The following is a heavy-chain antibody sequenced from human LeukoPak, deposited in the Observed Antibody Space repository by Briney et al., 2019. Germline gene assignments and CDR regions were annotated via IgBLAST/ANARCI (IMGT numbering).Heavy chain of an antibody. CDR2: IYYSGST. D-gene: IGHD3-22*01. Sequence: PSETLSLTCTVSGGSISSYYGSWIRQPPGKGLEWVGYIYYSGSTNYNPSLKSRVTISVDPSKKQFSLKLSSVTAADTAGYYCAGSLSDSSGYYYLTTVWFDPWGQGTLVTVSS. V-gene: IGHV4-59*01. CDR1: GGSISSYY. J-gene: IGHJ5*02. CDR3: AGSLSDSSGYYYLTTVWFDP.